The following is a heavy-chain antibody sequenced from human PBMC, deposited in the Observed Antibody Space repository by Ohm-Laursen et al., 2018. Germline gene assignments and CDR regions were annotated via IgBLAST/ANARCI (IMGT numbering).Heavy chain of an antibody. CDR3: ARGANWFDP. Sequence: SDTLSLTCGVSGGSISSYYWRWIRQPAGKGLEWIGLIYTTGSTNFNPSLNSRVTMSVDMSKNQVSLKLSSVTAADTAVYYCARGANWFDPWGQGTRVTVAS. CDR2: IYTTGST. CDR1: GGSISSYY. J-gene: IGHJ5*02. V-gene: IGHV4-4*07.